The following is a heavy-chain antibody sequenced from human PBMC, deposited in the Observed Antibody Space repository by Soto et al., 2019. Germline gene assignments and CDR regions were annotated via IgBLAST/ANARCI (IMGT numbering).Heavy chain of an antibody. J-gene: IGHJ6*02. CDR3: AKDYCDSGGARYFYALAV. D-gene: IGHD3-22*01. Sequence: EVQLLESGGGLVQPGGSLRLSCAASGFTFSSYAMSWVRQAPGKGLEWVSGITGSGVMTYYGDSVRGRLTISRDNSKNSLYLQMNSLRAEATAVSYGAKDYCDSGGARYFYALAVWGQGTTVTVSS. V-gene: IGHV3-23*01. CDR2: ITGSGVMT. CDR1: GFTFSSYA.